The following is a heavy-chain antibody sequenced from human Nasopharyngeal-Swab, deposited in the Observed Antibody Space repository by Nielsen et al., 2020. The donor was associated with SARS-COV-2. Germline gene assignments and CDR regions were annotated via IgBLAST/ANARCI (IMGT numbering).Heavy chain of an antibody. Sequence: WVRQAPGQGRVWMGWMNPNSSNTGYAQKFQGRVTMTRNTSISTAYMELSSLRSEDAAVYYCARAVEFCSSTSCYSSAFDIWGQGTMVTVSS. CDR2: MNPNSSNT. V-gene: IGHV1-8*01. CDR3: ARAVEFCSSTSCYSSAFDI. D-gene: IGHD2-2*01. J-gene: IGHJ3*02.